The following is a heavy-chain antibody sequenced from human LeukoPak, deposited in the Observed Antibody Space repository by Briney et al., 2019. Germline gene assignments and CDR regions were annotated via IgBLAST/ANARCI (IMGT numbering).Heavy chain of an antibody. V-gene: IGHV3-30*18. D-gene: IGHD5-18*01. CDR2: ISYDGSNK. CDR3: AKDRAPYSYGYFDY. J-gene: IGHJ4*02. Sequence: PGGSLRLSCAASGFTFSSYGMHWVRQAPGKGLEWVAVISYDGSNKYYADSVKGRFTISRDNSKNTLYLQMNSLRAEDTAVHYCAKDRAPYSYGYFDYWGQGTLVTVSS. CDR1: GFTFSSYG.